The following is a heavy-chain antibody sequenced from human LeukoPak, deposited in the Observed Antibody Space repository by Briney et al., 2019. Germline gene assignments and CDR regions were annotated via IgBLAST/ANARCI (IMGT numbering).Heavy chain of an antibody. V-gene: IGHV3-20*04. J-gene: IGHJ6*03. CDR2: INWNGGST. CDR3: ARAGYSYGPQGGYYYYYYMDV. Sequence: PGGSLRLSCAASGFTFDDYGMSWVRQAPGKGLEWVSGINWNGGSTGYADSVKGRFTISRDNAKNSLYLQMNSLRAEDMALYYCARAGYSYGPQGGYYYYYYMDVWGKGTTVTVSS. D-gene: IGHD5-18*01. CDR1: GFTFDDYG.